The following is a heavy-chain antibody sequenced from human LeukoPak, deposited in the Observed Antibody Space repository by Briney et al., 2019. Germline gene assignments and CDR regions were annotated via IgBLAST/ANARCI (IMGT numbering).Heavy chain of an antibody. Sequence: ASVKASCKASGYTFTGYYMHWVRQAPGQGLEWMGWINPNSGGTNYAQKFQGRVTMTRDTSISTAYMELSRLRSDDTAVYYCARDRTSIVGALDYWGQGTLVTVSS. V-gene: IGHV1-2*02. J-gene: IGHJ4*02. D-gene: IGHD1-26*01. CDR1: GYTFTGYY. CDR2: INPNSGGT. CDR3: ARDRTSIVGALDY.